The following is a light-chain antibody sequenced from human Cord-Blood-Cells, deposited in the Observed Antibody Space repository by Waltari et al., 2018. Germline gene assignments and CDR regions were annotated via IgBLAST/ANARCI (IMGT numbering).Light chain of an antibody. Sequence: SYELTLPPSVSVSPGPTASITCSRANSGDNYPCWYQQKPGQSPVLVIYQDSKRHSGIPERFSGSNSGNTATLTISGTQAMDEADYYCQAWDSSTGVVFGGGTKLTVL. CDR1: NSGDNY. CDR2: QDS. J-gene: IGLJ2*01. CDR3: QAWDSSTGVV. V-gene: IGLV3-1*01.